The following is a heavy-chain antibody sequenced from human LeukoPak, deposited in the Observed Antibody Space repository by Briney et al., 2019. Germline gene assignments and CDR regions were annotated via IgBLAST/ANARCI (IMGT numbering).Heavy chain of an antibody. CDR1: GFTFSSYA. J-gene: IGHJ3*02. D-gene: IGHD3-16*02. CDR3: ARDRYDYVWGSYRYFSDAFDI. V-gene: IGHV3-30-3*01. CDR2: ISRDGTNK. Sequence: GGSLRLSCAASGFTFSSYAMHWVRQAPGKGLEWVAVISRDGTNKYYIDSVKGRFTFSRDNSKDTLYLQMNSLRPEDAGVYYCARDRYDYVWGSYRYFSDAFDIWGQGTMVTVSS.